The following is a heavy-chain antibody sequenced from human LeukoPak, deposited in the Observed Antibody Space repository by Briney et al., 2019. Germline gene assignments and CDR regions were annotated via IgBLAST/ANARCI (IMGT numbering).Heavy chain of an antibody. CDR3: ARPQRRITMVKSPLVFDY. CDR1: GGSISSYY. CDR2: IYYSGST. J-gene: IGHJ4*02. D-gene: IGHD3-10*01. Sequence: SETLSLTCTVSGGSISSYYWSWIRQPPGKRLEWIGYIYYSGSTNYNPSLKSRVTISVDTSKNQFSLKLSSVTAADTAVYYCARPQRRITMVKSPLVFDYWGQGTLVTVSS. V-gene: IGHV4-59*01.